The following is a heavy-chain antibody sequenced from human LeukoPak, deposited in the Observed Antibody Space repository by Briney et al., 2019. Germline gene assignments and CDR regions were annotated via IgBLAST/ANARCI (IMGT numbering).Heavy chain of an antibody. V-gene: IGHV4-39*07. CDR1: GGSIRRSSYY. CDR2: IYYTGST. CDR3: ARDLGIYGMDV. Sequence: PSETLSLTCTVSGGSIRRSSYYWGWTRQPPGKGLEWIGSIYYTGSTYYNPALKSRITMSIDTSKNQFSLKLSSVTAADTAVYYCARDLGIYGMDVWGQGTTVTVSS. J-gene: IGHJ6*02.